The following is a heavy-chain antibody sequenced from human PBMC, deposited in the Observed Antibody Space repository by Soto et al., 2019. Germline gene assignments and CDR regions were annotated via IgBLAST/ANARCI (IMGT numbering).Heavy chain of an antibody. CDR1: GFPFSSKW. J-gene: IGHJ3*01. V-gene: IGHV3-7*01. CDR2: INQDATQK. CDR3: ARANAIDV. Sequence: GGSLRLSCEASGFPFSSKWMTWVRQVSGKGLEWVANINQDATQKYYVDSVKGRFTISRDNAKNSLYLQMNSLRVEDTAVYYCARANAIDVWGQGIMVT.